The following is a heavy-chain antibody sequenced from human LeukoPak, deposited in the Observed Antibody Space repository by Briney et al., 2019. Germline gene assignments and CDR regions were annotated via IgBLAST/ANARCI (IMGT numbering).Heavy chain of an antibody. D-gene: IGHD3-22*01. Sequence: GASVKVSCKASGYTFTSYGISWARQAPGQGLEWMGIINPSGDSTSSAQTFQGRVTMTRDMSTSTVYMALSSLRTEDTAVYYCARGRHSYESSDYYYEGDAFDIWGQGTMVTVSS. V-gene: IGHV1-46*01. CDR1: GYTFTSYG. CDR3: ARGRHSYESSDYYYEGDAFDI. J-gene: IGHJ3*02. CDR2: INPSGDST.